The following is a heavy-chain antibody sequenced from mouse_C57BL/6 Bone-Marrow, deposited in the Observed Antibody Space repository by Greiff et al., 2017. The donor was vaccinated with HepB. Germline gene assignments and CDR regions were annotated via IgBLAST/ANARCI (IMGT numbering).Heavy chain of an antibody. Sequence: QVQLKQSGPELVKPGASVKISCKASGYAFSSSWMNWVKQRPGKGLEWIGRIYPGDGDTNYNGKFKGKATLTADKSSSTAYMQLSSLTSEDSAVYFCARGWLLLYFDYWGQGTTLTVSS. D-gene: IGHD2-3*01. CDR3: ARGWLLLYFDY. CDR2: IYPGDGDT. CDR1: GYAFSSSW. V-gene: IGHV1-82*01. J-gene: IGHJ2*01.